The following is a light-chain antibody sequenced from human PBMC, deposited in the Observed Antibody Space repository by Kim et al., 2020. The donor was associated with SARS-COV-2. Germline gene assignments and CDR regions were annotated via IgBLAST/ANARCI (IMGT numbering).Light chain of an antibody. Sequence: GQSITISCTGTSSDIGNYDYVSWYQQHPGQAPKLLIYDVTNRPSGVSHRFSGSKSGVTASLTISGLQAGDEADYYCSSYATSDTLLFGGGTKVTVL. CDR2: DVT. CDR1: SSDIGNYDY. V-gene: IGLV2-14*03. CDR3: SSYATSDTLL. J-gene: IGLJ3*02.